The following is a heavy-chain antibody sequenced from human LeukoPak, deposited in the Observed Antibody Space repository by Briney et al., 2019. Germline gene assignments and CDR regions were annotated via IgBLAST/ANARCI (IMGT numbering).Heavy chain of an antibody. J-gene: IGHJ4*02. CDR3: ARDYAEGSGAYFDY. CDR2: IYTSGST. CDR1: GGSISSYY. D-gene: IGHD3-16*01. Sequence: PSETLPLTCTVSGGSISSYYWSWIRQPAGKGLEWIGRIYTSGSTNYDPSLKSRVTMSVDTSKNQFSLKLSSVTAADTAVYYCARDYAEGSGAYFDYWGQGTLVTVSS. V-gene: IGHV4-4*07.